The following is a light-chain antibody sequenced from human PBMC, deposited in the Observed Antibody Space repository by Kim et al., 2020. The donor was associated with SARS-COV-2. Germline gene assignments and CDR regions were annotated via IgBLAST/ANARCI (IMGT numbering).Light chain of an antibody. CDR2: AAS. J-gene: IGKJ4*02. CDR3: QDYGRSPLT. CDR1: QIFRSDY. Sequence: DIVLTQSPGTLSLSPGERATLSCRASQIFRSDYLAWYQLKPGQAPRLLVYAASTRAAGIPDRFSATDFTLTISRLEPEDFGVYYYQDYGRSPLTFGGGTKVDIK. V-gene: IGKV3-20*01.